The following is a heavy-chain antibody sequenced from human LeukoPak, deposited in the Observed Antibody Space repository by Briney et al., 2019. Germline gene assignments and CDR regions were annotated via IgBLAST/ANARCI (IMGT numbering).Heavy chain of an antibody. J-gene: IGHJ4*02. CDR3: AKVLYYYDSSGYPLFDY. D-gene: IGHD3-22*01. Sequence: QPGGSLRLSCAASGFTFSRYAMSWVRQAPGKGLEWVSVISGSGGSTYYADSVKGRFTISRDNSKNTLYLQMNSLRAEDTAVYYCAKVLYYYDSSGYPLFDYWGQGTLVTVSS. CDR1: GFTFSRYA. V-gene: IGHV3-23*01. CDR2: ISGSGGST.